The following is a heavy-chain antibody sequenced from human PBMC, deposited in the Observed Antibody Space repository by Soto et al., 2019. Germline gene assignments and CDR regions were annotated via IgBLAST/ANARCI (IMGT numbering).Heavy chain of an antibody. V-gene: IGHV3-23*01. D-gene: IGHD4-17*01. CDR2: ISGSGGST. CDR1: GFTFSSYA. CDR3: AKSPNDYGDYVKFGWFDP. J-gene: IGHJ5*02. Sequence: GGSLRLSCAASGFTFSSYAMSWVRQAPGKGLEWVSAISGSGGSTYYAYSVKGRFTISRDNSKNTLYLQMNSLRAEDTAVYYCAKSPNDYGDYVKFGWFDPWGQGTLVTVSS.